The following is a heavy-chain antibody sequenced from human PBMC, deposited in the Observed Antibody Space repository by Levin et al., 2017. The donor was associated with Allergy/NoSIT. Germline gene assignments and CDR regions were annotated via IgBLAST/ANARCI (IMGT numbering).Heavy chain of an antibody. CDR1: GFTFSNYW. Sequence: GESLKISCAASGFTFSNYWMHWVRQAPGKGLVWVSRISTDGTTTGYADSVKGRFTISRDNAKNTLYLQVNSLRVEDTAVYYCVRANLAQNSVTKYYGMEVWGQGTTVTVSS. CDR3: VRANLAQNSVTKYYGMEV. CDR2: ISTDGTTT. J-gene: IGHJ6*02. V-gene: IGHV3-74*01. D-gene: IGHD2/OR15-2a*01.